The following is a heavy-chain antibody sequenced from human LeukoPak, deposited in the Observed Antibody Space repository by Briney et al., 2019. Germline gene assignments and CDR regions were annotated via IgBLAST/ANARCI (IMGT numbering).Heavy chain of an antibody. V-gene: IGHV3-43D*03. Sequence: GGSLRLSCAASGFTFDDYAMHWVRQAPGKGLEWVSLISWDGGSTYYADSVKGRFTISRDNSKNSLYLQMNSLRAEDTALYYCARRGSSWIYYYYYMDVWGQGTLVTVSS. D-gene: IGHD6-13*01. J-gene: IGHJ6*03. CDR2: ISWDGGST. CDR1: GFTFDDYA. CDR3: ARRGSSWIYYYYYMDV.